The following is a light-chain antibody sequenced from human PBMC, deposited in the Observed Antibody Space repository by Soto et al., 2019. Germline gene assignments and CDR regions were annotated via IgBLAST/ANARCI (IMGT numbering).Light chain of an antibody. CDR2: AAS. CDR3: QAYNRAPHT. V-gene: IGKV1-27*01. J-gene: IGKJ5*01. Sequence: DIQMTQSPSSLSASVGDRVTITCRASQGISNYLAWYQQKPGKVPKLLIYAASTLQSGVPSRFRGSGSGTDFTLTIRSLQPEDVATYYCQAYNRAPHTFGQRTLLEIK. CDR1: QGISNY.